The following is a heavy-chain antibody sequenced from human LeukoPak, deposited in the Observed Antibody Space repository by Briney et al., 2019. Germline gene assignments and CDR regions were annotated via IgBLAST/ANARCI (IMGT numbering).Heavy chain of an antibody. CDR3: ARGTLLAGWFFDY. CDR2: ISSSSSYI. CDR1: GFTFSSYS. V-gene: IGHV3-21*01. D-gene: IGHD6-19*01. J-gene: IGHJ4*02. Sequence: GGSLRLSCAASGFTFSSYSMNWVRQAPGKGLEWVSSISSSSSYIYYADSVKGRFTISSDNAKNSLYLQMNSLRAEDTAVYYCARGTLLAGWFFDYWGQGTLVTVSS.